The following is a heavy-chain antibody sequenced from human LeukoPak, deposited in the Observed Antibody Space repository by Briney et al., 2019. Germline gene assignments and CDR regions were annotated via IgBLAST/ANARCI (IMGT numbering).Heavy chain of an antibody. CDR2: ISSGSSTI. V-gene: IGHV3-48*03. D-gene: IGHD4-17*01. J-gene: IGHJ4*02. CDR1: GFTFSNYE. CDR3: ARVLSTVTTFNY. Sequence: GGSLRLYCAAAGFTFSNYEMNWVRQAPGKGLEWISYISSGSSTIYYADSVKGRFTISRDNAKNSLYLQTNSLRVEDTAVYYCARVLSTVTTFNYWGQGTLVTVSS.